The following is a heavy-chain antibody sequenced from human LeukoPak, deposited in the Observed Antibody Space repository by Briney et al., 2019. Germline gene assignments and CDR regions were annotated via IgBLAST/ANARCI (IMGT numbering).Heavy chain of an antibody. D-gene: IGHD1-26*01. Sequence: SSETLSLTCAVYGGSFSGYYWSWIRQPPGKGLEWIGEINHSGSTNYNPSLKSRVTISVDTSKNQFSLKLSSVTAADTAVYYCARARGSYWHYYYMDVWGKGTTVAVSS. CDR1: GGSFSGYY. V-gene: IGHV4-34*01. CDR2: INHSGST. J-gene: IGHJ6*03. CDR3: ARARGSYWHYYYMDV.